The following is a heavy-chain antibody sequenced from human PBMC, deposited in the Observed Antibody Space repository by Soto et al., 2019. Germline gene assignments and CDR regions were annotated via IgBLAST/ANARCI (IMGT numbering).Heavy chain of an antibody. V-gene: IGHV3-66*04. CDR2: TYSGADA. CDR1: GSPFSDYA. J-gene: IGHJ5*02. CDR3: ARHDYLDP. Sequence: GGSLRLSCVDSGSPFSDYAMSWVRQAPGRGLEWVSVTYSGADASSYADSVKGRFTVSRDNSENTVFLQMNSLRVEDTAMYYCARHDYLDPWGQGTLVTVSS. D-gene: IGHD4-17*01.